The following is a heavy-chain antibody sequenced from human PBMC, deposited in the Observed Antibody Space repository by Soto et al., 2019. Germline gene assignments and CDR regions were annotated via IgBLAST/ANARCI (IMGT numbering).Heavy chain of an antibody. V-gene: IGHV5-51*01. CDR1: VYSFSTYW. CDR2: IYPNDSET. Sequence: PGESLKISCKGSVYSFSTYWIGWVRQMPGKGLEWMGIIYPNDSETRYSPSFEGQVIISADKSTSTAYLQWRSLKASDTAMYFCLRQGFQYWGEGTPVTVSS. CDR3: LRQGFQY. J-gene: IGHJ1*01.